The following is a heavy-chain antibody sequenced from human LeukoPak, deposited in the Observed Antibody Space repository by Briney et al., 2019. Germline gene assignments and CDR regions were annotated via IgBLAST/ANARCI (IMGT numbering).Heavy chain of an antibody. CDR1: GYSFGNRW. Sequence: GESLKISCKGSGYSFGNRWIGWVRQMPGKGLEWMGIIYPGDSDTRYSPSFQGQVTISADKSISTAYLQWSSLKASDSAMYYCARQGSSTGRFDYWGQGTLVTVSS. CDR3: ARQGSSTGRFDY. D-gene: IGHD2-2*01. V-gene: IGHV5-51*01. CDR2: IYPGDSDT. J-gene: IGHJ4*02.